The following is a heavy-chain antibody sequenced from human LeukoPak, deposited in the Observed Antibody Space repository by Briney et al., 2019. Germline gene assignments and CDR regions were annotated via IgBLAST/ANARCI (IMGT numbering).Heavy chain of an antibody. CDR2: INHSGST. J-gene: IGHJ5*02. CDR3: ARVSLAVGNNWFDP. D-gene: IGHD6-19*01. V-gene: IGHV4-34*01. CDR1: GGSFSGYY. Sequence: SETLSLTCAVYGGSFSGYYWSWIRQPPGKGLEWIGEINHSGSTNYNPSLKSRVTISVDTSKNQFSLKLSSVTAADTAVYYCARVSLAVGNNWFDPWGQGTPVTVSS.